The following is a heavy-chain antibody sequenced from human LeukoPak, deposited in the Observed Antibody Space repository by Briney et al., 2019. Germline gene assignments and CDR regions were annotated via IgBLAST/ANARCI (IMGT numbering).Heavy chain of an antibody. CDR2: IYTSGST. J-gene: IGHJ4*02. CDR3: AGEYYYDSSGYYR. CDR1: GGSISSYY. V-gene: IGHV4-4*07. Sequence: SETLSLTCTVSGGSISSYYWSWIRQPAGKGLEWIGRIYTSGSTNYNPSLKSRVTMPVDTSKNQFSLKLSSVTAADTAVYYCAGEYYYDSSGYYRWGQGTLVTVSS. D-gene: IGHD3-22*01.